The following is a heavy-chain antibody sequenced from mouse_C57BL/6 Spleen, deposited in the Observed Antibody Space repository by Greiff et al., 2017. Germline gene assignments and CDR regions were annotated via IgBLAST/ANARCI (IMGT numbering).Heavy chain of an antibody. CDR3: ASGRDCYDSGYYFDV. J-gene: IGHJ2*01. Sequence: QVQLQQSGAELMKPGASVKLSCKATGYTFTGYWIEWVKQRPGHGLEWIGDILPGSGSTNYNEKFKGKATFTADTSSNTAYMQLSSLTTEDSAIYACASGRDCYDSGYYFDVWGQGTTLTVSS. D-gene: IGHD1-1*01. V-gene: IGHV1-9*01. CDR2: ILPGSGST. CDR1: GYTFTGYW.